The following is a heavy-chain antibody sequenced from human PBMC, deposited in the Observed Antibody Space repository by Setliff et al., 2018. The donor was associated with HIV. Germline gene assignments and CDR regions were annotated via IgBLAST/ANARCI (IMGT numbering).Heavy chain of an antibody. V-gene: IGHV3-33*06. CDR3: AKDRYCSGDSCYFGNAFDI. Sequence: GSLRLSCAASGFSFSTYGMHWVRQPPGKGLEWVAVVWSDGRNKYYADSVRGRFTISRDNSNNTLYFQLSSLRDDDTAVYYCAKDRYCSGDSCYFGNAFDIWGQGTMVTVSS. CDR1: GFSFSTYG. J-gene: IGHJ3*02. CDR2: VWSDGRNK. D-gene: IGHD2-15*01.